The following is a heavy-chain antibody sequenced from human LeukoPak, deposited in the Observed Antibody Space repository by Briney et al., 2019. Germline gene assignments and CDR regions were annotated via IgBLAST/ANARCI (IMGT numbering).Heavy chain of an antibody. Sequence: SQTLSLTCTVSGFSISSGDYYWGWLRQPPGKGLEWIGYIYYSGSTYYNPSLKSRVTISVDTSKNQFSLKLSSVTAADTAVYYCARDLRITMVRGKSPREDYWGQGTLVTVSS. CDR3: ARDLRITMVRGKSPREDY. J-gene: IGHJ4*02. D-gene: IGHD3-10*01. CDR2: IYYSGST. CDR1: GFSISSGDYY. V-gene: IGHV4-30-4*01.